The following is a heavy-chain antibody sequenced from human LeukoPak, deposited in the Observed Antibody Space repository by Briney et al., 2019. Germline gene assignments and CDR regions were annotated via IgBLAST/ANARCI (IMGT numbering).Heavy chain of an antibody. Sequence: PGGSLRLSCAASGFTFSSYGMHWVRQAPGKGLDWVAMIYYDGGNKYYADSVRGRFTISRDNSRNTVYLQMNSLRVEDTAVYFCVRMGGDNGGKTLENWGQGTLVIVSS. CDR2: IYYDGGNK. CDR1: GFTFSSYG. D-gene: IGHD4/OR15-4a*01. V-gene: IGHV3-33*01. J-gene: IGHJ4*02. CDR3: VRMGGDNGGKTLEN.